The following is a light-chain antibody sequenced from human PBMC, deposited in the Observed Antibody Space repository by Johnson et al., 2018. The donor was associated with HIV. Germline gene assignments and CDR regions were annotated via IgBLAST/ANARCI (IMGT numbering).Light chain of an antibody. V-gene: IGLV1-51*02. CDR3: GTWDSSLSADV. Sequence: QSVLTQPPSVSAAPGQKVTISCSGSSSNIGNNYVSWYQVLPGTAPKPLIYENNKRPSGIPGRFSGSKSGTSATLGITGLQTGDEADYYCGTWDSSLSADVFGPGTKVTVL. CDR1: SSNIGNNY. J-gene: IGLJ1*01. CDR2: ENN.